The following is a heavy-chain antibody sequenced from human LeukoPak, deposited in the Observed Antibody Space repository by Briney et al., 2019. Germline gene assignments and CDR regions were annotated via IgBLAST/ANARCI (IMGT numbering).Heavy chain of an antibody. J-gene: IGHJ5*02. CDR1: GGSFSGYY. CDR3: ARRRTYGPLSEYNWFDP. V-gene: IGHV4-34*01. CDR2: INHSGST. Sequence: SETLSLTCAVYGGSFSGYYWSWIRQPPGKGLEWIGEINHSGSTNYNPSLKSRVTISVDTSKNQFSLKLSSVTAADTAVYYCARRRTYGPLSEYNWFDPWGQGTLVTVSS. D-gene: IGHD3-16*01.